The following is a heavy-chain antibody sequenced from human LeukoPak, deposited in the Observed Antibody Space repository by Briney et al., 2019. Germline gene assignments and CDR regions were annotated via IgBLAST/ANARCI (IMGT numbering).Heavy chain of an antibody. CDR2: IYTGGST. CDR3: ARVASGVMDV. V-gene: IGHV4-4*09. Sequence: SETLSLTCTVSGGSISSYYWSWIRQPPGKGLEWIGYIYTGGSTNYNPSLKSRVTISVDSSKNQFSLKLSSVTAADTAVYYCARVASGVMDVWGKGTTVTVSS. CDR1: GGSISSYY. D-gene: IGHD2-15*01. J-gene: IGHJ6*03.